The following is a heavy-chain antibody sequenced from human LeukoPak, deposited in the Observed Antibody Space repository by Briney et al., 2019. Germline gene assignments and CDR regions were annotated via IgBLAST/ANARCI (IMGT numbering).Heavy chain of an antibody. D-gene: IGHD4-17*01. CDR3: ARGHDYGDSAD. Sequence: SVKVSCKASGGTFSSYAISWVRQAPGQGLEWMGGIIPIFGTANYAQKFQGRVTVATDESTSTAYMELSSLRSEDTAVYYCARGHDYGDSADWGQGTLVTVSS. J-gene: IGHJ4*02. V-gene: IGHV1-69*05. CDR2: IIPIFGTA. CDR1: GGTFSSYA.